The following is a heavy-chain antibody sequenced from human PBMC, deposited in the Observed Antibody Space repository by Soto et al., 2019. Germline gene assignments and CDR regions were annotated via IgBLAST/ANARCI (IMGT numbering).Heavy chain of an antibody. CDR3: AKQHQLVRGWFDP. J-gene: IGHJ5*02. V-gene: IGHV3-23*01. CDR1: EFTFSDSV. CDR2: ISGSGDYT. Sequence: GGSLRLSCAASEFTFSDSVMGWVRQAPGKGLEWLSAISGSGDYTYYADFVKGRFTISRDNSKNTLYLQMHSLRAEDTAIYYCAKQHQLVRGWFDPWGQGALVTVSS. D-gene: IGHD3-10*02.